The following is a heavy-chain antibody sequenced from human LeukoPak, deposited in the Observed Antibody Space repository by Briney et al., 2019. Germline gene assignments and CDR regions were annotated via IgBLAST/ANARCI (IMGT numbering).Heavy chain of an antibody. Sequence: ASVKVSCKVSGYTLTELSMHWVRQAPGKGLEWMGWISAYNGYTNYAQKLQGRVTMTTDTSTSTAYMELRSLRSDDTAVYYCARGSPPRRNYDSSGYYSYYFDYWGQGTLVTVSS. CDR3: ARGSPPRRNYDSSGYYSYYFDY. CDR2: ISAYNGYT. D-gene: IGHD3-22*01. V-gene: IGHV1-18*01. J-gene: IGHJ4*02. CDR1: GYTLTELS.